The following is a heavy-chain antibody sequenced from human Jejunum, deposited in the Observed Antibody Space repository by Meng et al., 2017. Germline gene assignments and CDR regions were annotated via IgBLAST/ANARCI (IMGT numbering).Heavy chain of an antibody. Sequence: QVQLQESGPGLARPSGTLTLTCPVSDDSISSNNRWTWVRQPPGRGLEWIGEIYHGGDTNYNPSLTSPVTISVDKSKNQFTLRLNSVTAADTAIYYCARDWGCRDGYCFSGLLEFWGQGILVTVSS. V-gene: IGHV4-4*02. D-gene: IGHD2-15*01. J-gene: IGHJ4*02. CDR2: IYHGGDT. CDR3: ARDWGCRDGYCFSGLLEF. CDR1: DDSISSNNR.